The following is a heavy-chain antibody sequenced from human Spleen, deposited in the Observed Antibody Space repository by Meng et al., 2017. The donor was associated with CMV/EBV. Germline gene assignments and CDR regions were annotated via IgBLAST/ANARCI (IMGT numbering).Heavy chain of an antibody. Sequence: CAVYGGSFSGYYWSWIRPPPGKGLEWIGEINHSGSTNYNPSLKSRVTISVDTSKNQFSLKLSSVTAADTAVYYCARLRLGGNWFDPWGQGTLVTVSS. D-gene: IGHD3-16*01. CDR2: INHSGST. J-gene: IGHJ5*02. CDR1: GGSFSGYY. V-gene: IGHV4-34*01. CDR3: ARLRLGGNWFDP.